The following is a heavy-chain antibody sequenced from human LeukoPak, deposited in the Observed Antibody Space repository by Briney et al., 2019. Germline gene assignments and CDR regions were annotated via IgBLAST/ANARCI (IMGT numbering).Heavy chain of an antibody. CDR1: GGTFSSYA. CDR2: IIPNSGGT. V-gene: IGHV1-2*02. D-gene: IGHD2-15*01. Sequence: ASVKVSCKASGGTFSSYAISWVRQAPGQGLEWMGGIIPNSGGTNYAQKFQGRVTMTRDTSISTAYMELSRLRSDDTAVYYCARDRGVDYCSGGSCSHYYYYMDVWGKGTTVTISS. CDR3: ARDRGVDYCSGGSCSHYYYYMDV. J-gene: IGHJ6*03.